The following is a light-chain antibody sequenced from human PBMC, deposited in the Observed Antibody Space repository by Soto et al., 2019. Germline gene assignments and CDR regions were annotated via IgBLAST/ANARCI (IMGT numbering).Light chain of an antibody. CDR1: QSVRSN. CDR2: GAS. V-gene: IGKV3-15*01. CDR3: QQYNNWPPAT. Sequence: EIVMTQSPATLSVSPGERATLSCRASQSVRSNLAWYQQKPGQAPRLLIYGASTRATVIPARFSGSGSWKESTLTISILKSEDFAVYSCQQYNNWPPATFGQVTQLEI. J-gene: IGKJ2*01.